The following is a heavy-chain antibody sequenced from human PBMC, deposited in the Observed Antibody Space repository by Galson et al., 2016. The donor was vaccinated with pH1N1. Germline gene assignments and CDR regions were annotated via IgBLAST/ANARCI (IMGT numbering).Heavy chain of an antibody. V-gene: IGHV3-21*01. CDR1: GFTFRAYT. CDR3: ARDVGTVGVDNWFDP. Sequence: SLRLSCAASGFTFRAYTMIWVRQAPGKGLEWVSSISGSSNYIYYTDSVKGRFTISRDNARNSLSLQMKSLRAEDTAVYYCARDVGTVGVDNWFDPWGQGTLVTVSS. J-gene: IGHJ5*02. CDR2: ISGSSNYI. D-gene: IGHD5-18*01.